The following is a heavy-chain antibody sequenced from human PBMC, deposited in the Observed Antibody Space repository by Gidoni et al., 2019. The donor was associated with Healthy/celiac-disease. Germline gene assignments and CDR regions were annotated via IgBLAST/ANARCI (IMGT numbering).Heavy chain of an antibody. CDR2: IYYSGST. J-gene: IGHJ4*02. Sequence: QVQLQESGPGLVKPSETLSLTCTVSGGSISSYYWSWIRQPPGKGLEWIGYIYYSGSTNYNPSLKSRVTISVDTSKNQFSLKLSSVTAADTAVYYCARSEGEWLRLGSFDYWGQGTLVTVSS. CDR1: GGSISSYY. V-gene: IGHV4-59*01. D-gene: IGHD5-12*01. CDR3: ARSEGEWLRLGSFDY.